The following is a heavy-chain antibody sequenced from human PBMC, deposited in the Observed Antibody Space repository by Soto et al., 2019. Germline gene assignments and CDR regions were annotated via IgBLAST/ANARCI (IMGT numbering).Heavy chain of an antibody. Sequence: GGSLRLSCAASGFSFTDYWMHWVRQAPGKGLVWLSRVTGDGRGATYADFVKGRMTISRDNAKNTVYLQVDSLGVEDTAVYFCARVPDARAGMCIDYWGQGTLVTVSS. CDR3: ARVPDARAGMCIDY. CDR1: GFSFTDYW. V-gene: IGHV3-74*01. CDR2: VTGDGRGA. D-gene: IGHD1-1*01. J-gene: IGHJ4*02.